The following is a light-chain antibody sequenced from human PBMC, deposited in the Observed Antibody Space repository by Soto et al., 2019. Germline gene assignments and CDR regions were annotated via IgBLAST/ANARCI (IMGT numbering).Light chain of an antibody. CDR1: NSDIGSYNL. CDR2: EVS. Sequence: QSVLTQPASVSGSPGQSITISCTGTNSDIGSYNLVSWYQHHPGKAPKLMIYEVSKRPSGVSNRFSGSKSGNTASLTISGLQGEDEADYYCCSYAGAMTYVFGSGTRSPS. CDR3: CSYAGAMTYV. J-gene: IGLJ1*01. V-gene: IGLV2-23*02.